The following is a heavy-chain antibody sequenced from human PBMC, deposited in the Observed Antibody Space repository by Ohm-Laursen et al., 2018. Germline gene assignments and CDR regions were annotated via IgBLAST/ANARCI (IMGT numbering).Heavy chain of an antibody. CDR1: GFAFSSYA. J-gene: IGHJ4*02. V-gene: IGHV3-23*01. D-gene: IGHD1-26*01. CDR3: AKGSALKIVGATGRYYFDY. CDR2: ISGHGDST. Sequence: SLRPSCTASGFAFSSYAMSWVRQAPGKGLEWVSGISGHGDSTFHADSVKGRFTISRDNSKNTLYLQMNTLRAEDTAIYYCAKGSALKIVGATGRYYFDYWGQGTLVTVTS.